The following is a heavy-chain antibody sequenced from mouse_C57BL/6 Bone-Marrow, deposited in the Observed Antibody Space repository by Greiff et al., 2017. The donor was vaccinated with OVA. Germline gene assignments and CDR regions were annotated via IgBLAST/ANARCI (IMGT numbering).Heavy chain of an antibody. Sequence: QVQLQQSGAELARPGASVKLSCKASGYTFTSYGISWVKQRTGQGLEWIGEIYPRSGNTYYNEKFKGKATLTADKSSSTAYMELRSLTSEDSAVYFCARGMDYGSSFYWYFDVWGTGTTVTVSS. J-gene: IGHJ1*03. CDR3: ARGMDYGSSFYWYFDV. CDR2: IYPRSGNT. V-gene: IGHV1-81*01. CDR1: GYTFTSYG. D-gene: IGHD1-1*01.